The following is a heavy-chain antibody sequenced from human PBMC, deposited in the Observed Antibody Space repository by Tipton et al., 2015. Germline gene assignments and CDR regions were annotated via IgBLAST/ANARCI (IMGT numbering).Heavy chain of an antibody. D-gene: IGHD5-24*01. V-gene: IGHV4-61*01. J-gene: IGHJ6*02. CDR1: GGSVTSGSYY. CDR3: ARDLEHGMDV. CDR2: ISYTDGA. Sequence: TLSLTCTVSGGSVTSGSYYWSWIRQPPGKGLEWIGYISYTDGAHYNPALKSRVTISVDTSKNQFSLTLNPVAAADTAVYYCARDLEHGMDVWGHGPTVTVSS.